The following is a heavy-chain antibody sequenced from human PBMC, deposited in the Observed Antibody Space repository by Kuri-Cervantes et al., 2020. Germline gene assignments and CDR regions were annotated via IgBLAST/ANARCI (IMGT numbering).Heavy chain of an antibody. CDR3: ARGVGTTQGKYFFDC. J-gene: IGHJ4*02. Sequence: GESLKISCAASGFTVSSNYMSWARQVPGRGLEWVSAISGSGTTTSYADSVKGRFTISRDNSQNTLYLQMTSLRAEDTAVYYCARGVGTTQGKYFFDCWGQGTLVTVSS. D-gene: IGHD1-1*01. V-gene: IGHV3-23*01. CDR2: ISGSGTTT. CDR1: GFTVSSNY.